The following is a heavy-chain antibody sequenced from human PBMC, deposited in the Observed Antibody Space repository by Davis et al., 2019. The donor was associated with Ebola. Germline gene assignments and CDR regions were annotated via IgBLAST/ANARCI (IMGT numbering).Heavy chain of an antibody. J-gene: IGHJ4*02. CDR1: GYTFTTYT. D-gene: IGHD1-1*01. V-gene: IGHV1-18*04. Sequence: ASVKVSCKTSGYTFTTYTPTWMRQAPGQGLEWMGWINSYNGDTSYSQKFQGRVTMTADTSTNTAYMELRGLTSGDTAFYFCAREQLGPDYWGQGTLVTVSS. CDR2: INSYNGDT. CDR3: AREQLGPDY.